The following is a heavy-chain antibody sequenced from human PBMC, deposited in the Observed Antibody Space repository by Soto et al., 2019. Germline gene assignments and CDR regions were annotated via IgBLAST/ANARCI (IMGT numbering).Heavy chain of an antibody. CDR3: ARGRLYCSGDSCYSYYYYYMDV. Sequence: SETLSLTCAVSGGSISSSNWWSWVRQPPGKGLEWIGEIYHSGSTNYNPSLKSRVTISVDKSKNQFSLKLSSVTAADTAVYYCARGRLYCSGDSCYSYYYYYMDVWGTGTTVTVSS. CDR1: GGSISSSNW. CDR2: IYHSGST. D-gene: IGHD2-15*01. V-gene: IGHV4-4*02. J-gene: IGHJ6*03.